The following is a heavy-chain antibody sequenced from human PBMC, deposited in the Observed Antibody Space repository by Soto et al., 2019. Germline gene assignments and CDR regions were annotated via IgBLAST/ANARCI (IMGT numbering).Heavy chain of an antibody. CDR3: SRMETFGSLLCSDP. CDR2: MNPGSGDT. Sequence: ASVKVSCKASGYSFTNNDVSWVLQATGQGLEWMGWMNPGSGDTGYAQKFQGRVTMTRDISIATAYMELSSLRSDDTAIYYCSRMETFGSLLCSDPRGQGTMGTGSS. D-gene: IGHD3-10*01. V-gene: IGHV1-8*01. J-gene: IGHJ5*02. CDR1: GYSFTNND.